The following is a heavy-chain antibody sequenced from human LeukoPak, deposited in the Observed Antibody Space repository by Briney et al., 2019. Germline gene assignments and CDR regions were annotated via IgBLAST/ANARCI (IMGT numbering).Heavy chain of an antibody. D-gene: IGHD2-2*01. Sequence: GGSRRLSCAASGITFDDHGMSWVPQAPGKGLEWVSGINWNGGSTGYADSVKGRFTISRDNAKNSLYLQMNSLRAEDTALYYCARDAVGRYQLLNWFDPWGQGTLVTVSS. CDR3: ARDAVGRYQLLNWFDP. CDR2: INWNGGST. CDR1: GITFDDHG. J-gene: IGHJ5*02. V-gene: IGHV3-20*04.